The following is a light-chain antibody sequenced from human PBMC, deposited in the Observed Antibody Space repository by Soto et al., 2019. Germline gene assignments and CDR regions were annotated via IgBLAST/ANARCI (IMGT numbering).Light chain of an antibody. V-gene: IGKV3-11*01. CDR2: DAF. J-gene: IGKJ5*01. Sequence: EIVLTQSPGTLSLSPGDRATLSCWASQSVSGYLAWYQQKLGQPPRLLIYDAFNRAAGIPARFSGSGSGTDFTLTISSLEPEDFAIYYCQHRSDWPITFGQGKRLEIK. CDR3: QHRSDWPIT. CDR1: QSVSGY.